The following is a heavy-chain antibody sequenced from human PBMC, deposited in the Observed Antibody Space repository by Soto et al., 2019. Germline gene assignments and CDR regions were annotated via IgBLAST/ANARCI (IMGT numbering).Heavy chain of an antibody. CDR1: GYKFATYW. D-gene: IGHD3-22*01. CDR3: ARQIYDSDTGPNFQYYFES. V-gene: IGHV5-51*01. Sequence: GESLKISCKGSGYKFATYWIAWVRQMPGRGLEWMGIIYPGKSKTIYSPSFQGLVTISATKSITTVFLQWSSLRASDTAMYYCARQIYDSDTGPNFQYYFESWGQGTPVTVSS. J-gene: IGHJ4*02. CDR2: IYPGKSKT.